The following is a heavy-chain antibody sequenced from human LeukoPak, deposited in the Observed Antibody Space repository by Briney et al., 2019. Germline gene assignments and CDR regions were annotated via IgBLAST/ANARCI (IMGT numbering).Heavy chain of an antibody. CDR2: LYSDGNT. J-gene: IGHJ4*02. CDR3: ARGVEPLAAKTLAY. V-gene: IGHV3-53*01. D-gene: IGHD1-14*01. CDR1: GFTVITND. Sequence: QPGGSLRLSCAASGFTVITNDMTWVRQAPGKGFEWVSVLYSDGNTKYADSVQGRFTISRDNSKNTLYLEMNSLSPDDTAVYYCARGVEPLAAKTLAYWGQGTLVTVSS.